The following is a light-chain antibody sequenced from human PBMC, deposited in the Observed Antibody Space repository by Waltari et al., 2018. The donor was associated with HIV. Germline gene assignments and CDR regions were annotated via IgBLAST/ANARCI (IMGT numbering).Light chain of an antibody. CDR2: DES. Sequence: EIVLTQAPATLSLSPGEPATLSRRASQDVNKYLEWYQQKPGQRPRLLIYDESSRATGIPARFSGSGSGTDFTLTIRSLEPEDFAVYYCQHRRDWPLTFGGGTKVEIK. J-gene: IGKJ4*01. CDR3: QHRRDWPLT. V-gene: IGKV3-11*01. CDR1: QDVNKY.